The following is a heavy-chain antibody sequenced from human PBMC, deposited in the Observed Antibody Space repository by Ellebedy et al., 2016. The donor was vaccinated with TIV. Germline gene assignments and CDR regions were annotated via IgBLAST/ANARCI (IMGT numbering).Heavy chain of an antibody. CDR2: LNPKTGDI. Sequence: AASVKVTCKASGDILTDHRVDWVRQAPGQELEWMGWLNPKTGDIHYVQRFQGRVTMTRDTSITTVYMELDRLTSDDTAVYYCARDRMGSYEYWGQGTRVTVSS. D-gene: IGHD3-10*01. CDR3: ARDRMGSYEY. CDR1: GDILTDHR. J-gene: IGHJ4*02. V-gene: IGHV1-2*02.